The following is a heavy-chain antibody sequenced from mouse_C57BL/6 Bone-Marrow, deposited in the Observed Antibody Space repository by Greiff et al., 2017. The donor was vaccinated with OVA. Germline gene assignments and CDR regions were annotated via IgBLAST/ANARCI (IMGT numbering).Heavy chain of an antibody. CDR2: IAPSDSYI. J-gene: IGHJ2*02. CDR3: AHYGSRLYLHY. Sequence: VQLQQPGAELVRPGTSVKLSCKASGYTFTNYWMHWVKQRPGQGLEWIGVIAPSDSYINYNQKFKGRATLTVDTSSSTAYMHLSSLISEDSAVYYCAHYGSRLYLHYWGQGTSLTVSS. D-gene: IGHD1-1*01. V-gene: IGHV1-59*01. CDR1: GYTFTNYW.